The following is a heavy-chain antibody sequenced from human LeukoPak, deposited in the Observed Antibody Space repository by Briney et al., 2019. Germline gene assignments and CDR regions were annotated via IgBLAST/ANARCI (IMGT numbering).Heavy chain of an antibody. V-gene: IGHV3-21*01. CDR2: ISTSSSYI. Sequence: GGSLRLSCAASGFTFNKYTMNWVRQAPGKGLEWVSSISTSSSYIYYANSVKGRFTISRDNAKNSLYLQMNSLRAEDTAVYYCARGTMTTGYYFDYWGQGTLVTVSS. CDR1: GFTFNKYT. CDR3: ARGTMTTGYYFDY. J-gene: IGHJ4*02. D-gene: IGHD4-17*01.